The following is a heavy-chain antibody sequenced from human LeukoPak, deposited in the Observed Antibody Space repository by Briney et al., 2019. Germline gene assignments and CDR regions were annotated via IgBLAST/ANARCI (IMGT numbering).Heavy chain of an antibody. CDR1: GGSISSSNYY. CDR2: ISYSGTT. Sequence: TPSETLSLTCTVSGGSISSSNYYWGWIHQPPGKGLEWIGSISYSGTTYYNPSLKSRVTISVDTSKKQFSLKLSSVTAADTAVYYCASKQWVYYYMDVWGKGTTVTVSS. CDR3: ASKQWVYYYMDV. D-gene: IGHD1-26*01. J-gene: IGHJ6*03. V-gene: IGHV4-39*01.